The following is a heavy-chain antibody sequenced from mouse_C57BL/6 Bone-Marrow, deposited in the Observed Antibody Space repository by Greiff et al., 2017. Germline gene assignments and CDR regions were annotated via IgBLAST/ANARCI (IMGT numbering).Heavy chain of an antibody. CDR2: IDPSDSET. V-gene: IGHV1-52*01. J-gene: IGHJ4*01. CDR1: GYTFTSYW. CDR3: ARAGFYAMDY. Sequence: QVHVKQPGAELVRPGSSVKLSCKASGYTFTSYWMHWVKQRPIQGLEWIGNIDPSDSETHYNQKFKDKATLTVDKSSSTAYMQLSSLTSEDSAVYYCARAGFYAMDYWGQGTSVTVSS.